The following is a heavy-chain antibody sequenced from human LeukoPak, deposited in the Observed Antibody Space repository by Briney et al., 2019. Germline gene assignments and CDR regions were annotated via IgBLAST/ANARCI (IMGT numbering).Heavy chain of an antibody. CDR3: AKQAVEGWYLGQFDY. CDR2: ISYSGST. Sequence: PSETLSLTCTVSGASLRGGGSYWSWIRQHPGKSLEWIGYISYSGSTYYNPSLKSRVTISVDTSKNQFSLKLNSVTAADTAVYYCAKQAVEGWYLGQFDYWGQGTLVTVSS. D-gene: IGHD2-15*01. CDR1: GASLRGGGSY. J-gene: IGHJ4*02. V-gene: IGHV4-31*03.